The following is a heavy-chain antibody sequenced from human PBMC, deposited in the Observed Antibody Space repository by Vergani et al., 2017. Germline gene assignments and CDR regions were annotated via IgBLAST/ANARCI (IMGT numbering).Heavy chain of an antibody. CDR1: GFTFSSYG. J-gene: IGHJ4*02. CDR3: ARDRRPLWFGELPDY. V-gene: IGHV3-30*03. Sequence: QVQLVESGGGVVQPGRSLRLSCAASGFTFSSYGMHWVRQAPGKGLEWVAVISYDGSNKYYADSVKGRFTISRDNSKNTLYLQMNSLRAEDTAVYYCARDRRPLWFGELPDYWGQGTLVTVSS. CDR2: ISYDGSNK. D-gene: IGHD3-10*01.